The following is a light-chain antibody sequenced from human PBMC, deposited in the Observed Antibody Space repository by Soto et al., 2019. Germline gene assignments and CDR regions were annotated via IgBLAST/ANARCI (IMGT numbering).Light chain of an antibody. Sequence: QSALTQPASVSGSPGQSITISCTGTSSDVGGYNYVSWYQQHPGKAPKLMIYEVSNRPSGVSNRFSGSKSGNTASLTILGLQPEDEADYYCSSYTSSSTLPYVFGTGTKLTVL. V-gene: IGLV2-14*01. CDR2: EVS. J-gene: IGLJ1*01. CDR3: SSYTSSSTLPYV. CDR1: SSDVGGYNY.